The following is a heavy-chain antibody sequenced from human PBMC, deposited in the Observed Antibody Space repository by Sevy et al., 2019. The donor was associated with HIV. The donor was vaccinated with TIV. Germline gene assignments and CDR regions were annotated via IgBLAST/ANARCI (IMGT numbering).Heavy chain of an antibody. D-gene: IGHD3-9*01. CDR3: ARADAGYYDILTGKYYFDY. J-gene: IGHJ4*02. CDR1: GGTFSSYA. CDR2: IIPIFGTA. Sequence: ASVKVSCKASGGTFSSYAISWVRQAPGQGLEWMGGIIPIFGTANYAQKFQGRVTITADESTSTAYMELSSLRSEDTAVYYCARADAGYYDILTGKYYFDYWGQRTLVTISS. V-gene: IGHV1-69*13.